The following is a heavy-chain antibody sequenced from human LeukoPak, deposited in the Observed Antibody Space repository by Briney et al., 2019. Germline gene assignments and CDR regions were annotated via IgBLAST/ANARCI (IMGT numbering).Heavy chain of an antibody. CDR2: ISWNSGSI. CDR1: GFTFDDYA. D-gene: IGHD1-26*01. CDR3: AKDEGYSGSYPRFDY. Sequence: PGGSLRLSCAASGFTFDDYAMHWVRQAPGKGLEWVSGISWNSGSIGYADSVKGRFTISRDNAKNSLYLQMNSLRAEDMALYYCAKDEGYSGSYPRFDYWGQGTLSPSPQ. J-gene: IGHJ4*02. V-gene: IGHV3-9*03.